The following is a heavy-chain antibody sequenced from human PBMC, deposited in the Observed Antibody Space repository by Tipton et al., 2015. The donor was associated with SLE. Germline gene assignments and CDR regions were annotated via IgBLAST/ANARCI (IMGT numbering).Heavy chain of an antibody. J-gene: IGHJ3*02. CDR1: GDSMSSHY. CDR2: IYYSGDIT. Sequence: TLSLTCIVSGDSMSSHYWSWMRQPPGKGLEWIGYIYYSGDITNYNPSLASRATMSLDSSKKQFSLRLTSVTAADTAVYYCARLPNDAFDIWGQGTMVTVSS. V-gene: IGHV4-59*11. CDR3: ARLPNDAFDI.